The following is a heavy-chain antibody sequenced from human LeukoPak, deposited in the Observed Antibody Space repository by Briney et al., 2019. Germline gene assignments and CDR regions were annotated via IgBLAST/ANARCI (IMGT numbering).Heavy chain of an antibody. V-gene: IGHV1-2*02. Sequence: ALVKVSCKASGYTFTDSYMHWVRQAPGQGLEWMGWINPKTGGTTYAQRFQGRVTMTRDTSIRTAYMELNSLRSDDTAVYYCARNGRLTIFVRGIITEGSPPKNWGQGTLVTVSS. D-gene: IGHD3-10*01. CDR1: GYTFTDSY. CDR3: ARNGRLTIFVRGIITEGSPPKN. J-gene: IGHJ4*02. CDR2: INPKTGGT.